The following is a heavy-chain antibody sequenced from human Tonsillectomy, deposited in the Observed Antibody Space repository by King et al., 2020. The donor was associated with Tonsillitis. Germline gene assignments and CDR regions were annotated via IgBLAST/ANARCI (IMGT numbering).Heavy chain of an antibody. CDR3: AKDVPAAFFDY. J-gene: IGHJ4*02. CDR1: GFSFSNYG. Sequence: VQLVESGGGVVQPGGSLRLSCAASGFSFSNYGMHWVRQAPGKGLEWVAFIRSDGSIKYYADPVKGRFTISRDNSKNTQYLLINSPRPEDTAVYYCAKDVPAAFFDYWGQGTLVTVSS. V-gene: IGHV3-30*02. D-gene: IGHD3-10*02. CDR2: IRSDGSIK.